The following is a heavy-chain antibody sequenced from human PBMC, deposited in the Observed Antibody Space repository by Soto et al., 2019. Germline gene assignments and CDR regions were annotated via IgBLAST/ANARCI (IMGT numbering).Heavy chain of an antibody. D-gene: IGHD3-9*01. J-gene: IGHJ5*02. CDR3: ARSSYDILTGYYKGSLFDP. V-gene: IGHV4-39*01. CDR1: GGSISSSSYY. Sequence: PSETLSLTCTVSGGSISSSSYYWGWIRHPPGKGLEWIGSIYYSGSTYYNPSLKSRVTISVDTSKNQFSLKLSSVTAADTAVYYCARSSYDILTGYYKGSLFDPWGQGTLVTVSS. CDR2: IYYSGST.